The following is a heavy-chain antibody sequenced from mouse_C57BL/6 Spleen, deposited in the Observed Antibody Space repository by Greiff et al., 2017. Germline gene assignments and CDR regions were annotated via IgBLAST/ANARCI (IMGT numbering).Heavy chain of an antibody. V-gene: IGHV1-80*01. CDR3: ARGAIDYAMDY. Sequence: VQLQESGAELVQPGASVKISCKASGYAFSSYWMNWVKQRPGKGLEWIGQIYPGDGDTNYNGKFKGKATLTADKSSSTAYMQLSSLTSEDSAVYFCARGAIDYAMDYWGQGTSGTVSS. J-gene: IGHJ4*01. CDR1: GYAFSSYW. CDR2: IYPGDGDT.